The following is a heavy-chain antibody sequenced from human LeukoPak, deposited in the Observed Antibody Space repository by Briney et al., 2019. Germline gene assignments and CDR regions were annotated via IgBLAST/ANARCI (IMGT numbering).Heavy chain of an antibody. D-gene: IGHD6-13*01. CDR2: ISYDGSNK. CDR3: ARDRDSSWYNFDY. CDR1: GFTFSSYA. Sequence: GRSLRLSCAASGFTFSSYAMHWVRQAPGKGLEWVAVISYDGSNKYYADSVKGRFTISRDNSKNTLYPQMNSLRAEDTAVYYCARDRDSSWYNFDYWGQGTLVTVSS. J-gene: IGHJ4*02. V-gene: IGHV3-30*04.